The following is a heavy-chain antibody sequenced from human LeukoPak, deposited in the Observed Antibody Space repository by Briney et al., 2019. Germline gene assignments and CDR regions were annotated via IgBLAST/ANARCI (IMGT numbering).Heavy chain of an antibody. V-gene: IGHV3-30*04. CDR1: GFTFSSYA. Sequence: GGSLRLSCAASGFTFSSYAMHWVRQAPGKGLEWVAVISYDGSNKYYADSVKGRFTISRDNSKNTLYLQMNSLRAEDTAVYYCARDSRYYDSSGYYSPGYWGQGTLVTVSS. D-gene: IGHD3-22*01. CDR3: ARDSRYYDSSGYYSPGY. CDR2: ISYDGSNK. J-gene: IGHJ4*02.